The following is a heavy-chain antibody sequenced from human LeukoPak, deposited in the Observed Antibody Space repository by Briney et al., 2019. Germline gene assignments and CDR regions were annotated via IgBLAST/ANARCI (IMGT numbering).Heavy chain of an antibody. Sequence: PGGSLRLSCVASGFIFSSSWISWVRQAPGKGLEWVANIKQDGSEKSYVESVRGRFTISRDNAKNSLYLQLNSLRAEDTALYYCARDNPPDYWGQGTLVTVSS. CDR2: IKQDGSEK. CDR3: ARDNPPDY. V-gene: IGHV3-7*03. J-gene: IGHJ4*02. CDR1: GFIFSSSW.